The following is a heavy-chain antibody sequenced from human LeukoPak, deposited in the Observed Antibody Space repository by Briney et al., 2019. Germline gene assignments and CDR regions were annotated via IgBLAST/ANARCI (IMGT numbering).Heavy chain of an antibody. D-gene: IGHD3-10*01. V-gene: IGHV3-23*01. CDR1: GFTFSTYA. CDR3: AKGNYGSGSYYGLDY. CDR2: ISGGGGTT. Sequence: PGGSLRLSCAASGFTFSTYAMSWVRQAPGKGLEWVSGISGGGGTTYYADSVKGRFTISRDNSKNTLYLQVNSLRADDTAVYYCAKGNYGSGSYYGLDYWGQGTLVTVSS. J-gene: IGHJ4*02.